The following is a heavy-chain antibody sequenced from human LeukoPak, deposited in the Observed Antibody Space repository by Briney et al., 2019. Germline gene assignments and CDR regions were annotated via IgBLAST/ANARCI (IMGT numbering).Heavy chain of an antibody. Sequence: SVKVSCKASGGTFSSYAISWVRQAPGQGLEWMGGIIPIFGTAKYAQKFQGRVTITADESTSTAYMELSSLRSEDTAVYYCARVGPLLWFGENYFDYWGQGTLVTVSS. V-gene: IGHV1-69*13. CDR3: ARVGPLLWFGENYFDY. CDR1: GGTFSSYA. D-gene: IGHD3-10*01. J-gene: IGHJ4*02. CDR2: IIPIFGTA.